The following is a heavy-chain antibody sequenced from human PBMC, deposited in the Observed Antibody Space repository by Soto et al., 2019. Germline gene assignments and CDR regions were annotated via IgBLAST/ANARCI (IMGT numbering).Heavy chain of an antibody. D-gene: IGHD4-17*01. CDR1: GFTFSIYW. CDR3: ARDSDYGEDYNHGMDV. J-gene: IGHJ6*02. CDR2: IKQDGSEK. Sequence: PGGSLRLSCAASGFTFSIYWMSWVRQAPGNGLEWVANIKQDGSEKYYVDSVKGRFTISRDNAHNSLYLQMNSLRAEDTAVYYCARDSDYGEDYNHGMDVWGQGTPVTVSS. V-gene: IGHV3-7*01.